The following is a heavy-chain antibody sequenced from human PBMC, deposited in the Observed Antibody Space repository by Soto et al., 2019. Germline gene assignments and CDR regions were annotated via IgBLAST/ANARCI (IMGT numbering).Heavy chain of an antibody. Sequence: ASETLSLTCTVSGGSISSYYWSWIRQPPGKGLEWIGYIYYSGSTNYNPSLKSRVTISVDTSKNQFSLKLSSVTAADTAVYYCARDTYNWNYFDYWGQGTLVTVSS. D-gene: IGHD1-20*01. CDR1: GGSISSYY. J-gene: IGHJ4*02. CDR2: IYYSGST. CDR3: ARDTYNWNYFDY. V-gene: IGHV4-59*01.